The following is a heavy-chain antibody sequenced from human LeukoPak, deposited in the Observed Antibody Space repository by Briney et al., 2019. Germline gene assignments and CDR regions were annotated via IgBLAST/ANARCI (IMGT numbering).Heavy chain of an antibody. CDR3: AKDRGGGTGTDFDY. V-gene: IGHV3-9*01. D-gene: IGHD1-7*01. CDR2: ISWNSGSI. J-gene: IGHJ4*02. CDR1: GFTFDDYA. Sequence: GRSLRLSCAASGFTFDDYAMHWVRQAPGKGLERVSGISWNSGSIGYADSVKGRFTISRDNAKNSLFLQMNSLRAEDTALYYCAKDRGGGTGTDFDYWGQGTLVTVSS.